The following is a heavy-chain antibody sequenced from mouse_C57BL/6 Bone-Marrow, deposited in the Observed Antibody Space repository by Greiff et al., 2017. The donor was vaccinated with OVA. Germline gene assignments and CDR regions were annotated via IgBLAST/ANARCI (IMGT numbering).Heavy chain of an antibody. J-gene: IGHJ1*03. CDR3: TIGGLLWYFDV. D-gene: IGHD1-1*01. CDR1: GYTFTSYW. V-gene: IGHV1-5*01. CDR2: IYPGNSDT. Sequence: VQLQQSGTVLARPGASVKMSCKTSGYTFTSYWMHWVKQRPGQGLEWIGAIYPGNSDTSYNQKFKGKAKLTAVTSASTAYLELSSLTNEDSAVDYCTIGGLLWYFDVWGTGTTVTVSS.